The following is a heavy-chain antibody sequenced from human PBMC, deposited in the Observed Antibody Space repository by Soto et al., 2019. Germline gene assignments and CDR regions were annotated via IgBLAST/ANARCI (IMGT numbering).Heavy chain of an antibody. CDR3: AGDYGDYINAY. CDR2: IKQDGSEK. D-gene: IGHD4-17*01. V-gene: IGHV3-7*01. CDR1: GFTFSSYW. Sequence: EVQLVESGGGLVQPGGSLRLSCAASGFTFSSYWMSWVRQAPGKGLEWVANIKQDGSEKYYVDSVKGRVTISRDNAKNSLYLQMDSLRAEDTAVYYCAGDYGDYINAYWGQGTLVTVSS. J-gene: IGHJ4*02.